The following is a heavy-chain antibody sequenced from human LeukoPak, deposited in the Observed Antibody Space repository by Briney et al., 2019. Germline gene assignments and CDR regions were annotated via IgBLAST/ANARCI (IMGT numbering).Heavy chain of an antibody. CDR2: IKQDGSET. D-gene: IGHD6-19*01. J-gene: IGHJ4*02. Sequence: GGSLRLSCAASGFTFGNFWMSWVRQAPGKGLEWVANIKQDGSETYLVDSVKGRFTVSRDNAKNSLYLQMNSLRAEDAAVDYCARGSGSYDYWGQGTLVSVSS. CDR3: ARGSGSYDY. V-gene: IGHV3-7*01. CDR1: GFTFGNFW.